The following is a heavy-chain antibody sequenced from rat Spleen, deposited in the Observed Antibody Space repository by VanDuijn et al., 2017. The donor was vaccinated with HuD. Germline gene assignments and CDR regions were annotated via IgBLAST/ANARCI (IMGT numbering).Heavy chain of an antibody. Sequence: EVQLVESGGGLIQPGRSLKLSCVASGFTFNDYWMTWIRQVPGKGLEWVASITNISGGTYYLDSVRGRFTISRDTAKSTLFLQMNGLRSEDTATYYCTRGGNYDFDYWGQGVMVAVSS. D-gene: IGHD1-10*01. CDR3: TRGGNYDFDY. J-gene: IGHJ2*01. CDR1: GFTFNDYW. CDR2: ITNISGGT. V-gene: IGHV5-31*01.